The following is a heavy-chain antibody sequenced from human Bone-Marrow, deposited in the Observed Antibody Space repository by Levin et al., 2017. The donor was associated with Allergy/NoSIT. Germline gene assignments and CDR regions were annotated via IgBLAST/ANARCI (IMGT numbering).Heavy chain of an antibody. CDR2: IYSGGGT. J-gene: IGHJ4*02. CDR3: ARLDFNYGSYY. V-gene: IGHV3-66*04. CDR1: GFTVSNNY. Sequence: GASVKVSCAVSGFTVSNNYMSWVRQAPGKGLEWVSIIYSGGGTFYADSVKARFTISRDNSKNTGYLQMNSLRAEDTAVYYCARLDFNYGSYYWGQGTLVTVSS. D-gene: IGHD3-10*01.